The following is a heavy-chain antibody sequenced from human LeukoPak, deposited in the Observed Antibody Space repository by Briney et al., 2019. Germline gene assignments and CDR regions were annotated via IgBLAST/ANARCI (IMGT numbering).Heavy chain of an antibody. Sequence: ASVKVSCKASGYTFTGYYMHWVRQAPGQGLEWMGRINPNSGGTNYAQKFQGRVTMTRDTSISTAYMELSRLRSDDTAVYYCARRADRVFTEAGFDYWGQGTLVTVSS. V-gene: IGHV1-2*06. CDR3: ARRADRVFTEAGFDY. CDR1: GYTFTGYY. D-gene: IGHD1-14*01. J-gene: IGHJ4*02. CDR2: INPNSGGT.